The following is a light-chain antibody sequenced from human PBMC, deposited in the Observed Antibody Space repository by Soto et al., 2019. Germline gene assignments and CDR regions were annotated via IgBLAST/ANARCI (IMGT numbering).Light chain of an antibody. CDR1: QSVRGS. V-gene: IGKV3-11*01. J-gene: IGKJ3*01. Sequence: EIVLTQSPATLSLSPGERATLSCRASQSVRGSLAWYQQKPGQAPRLLIYDASNRATGIPARFSGGGSGTDFTLIISSLEPEDFAVYYCQQRSNWPTFGPGTKVDIK. CDR3: QQRSNWPT. CDR2: DAS.